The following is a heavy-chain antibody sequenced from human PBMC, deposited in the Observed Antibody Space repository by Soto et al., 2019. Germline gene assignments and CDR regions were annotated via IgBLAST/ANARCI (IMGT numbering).Heavy chain of an antibody. CDR3: AHRGGGGCLDY. Sequence: SGPTLVNPTQSRTLAFTFSGVSLSASGVGVGWIRQPPGKALEWLALIYWNDDKRYSPSLKSRLTITKDTSKNQVVLTMTNMDPVDTATYYWAHRGGGGCLDYWGQGTLVAV. J-gene: IGHJ4*02. V-gene: IGHV2-5*01. CDR2: IYWNDDK. D-gene: IGHD6-19*01. CDR1: GVSLSASGVG.